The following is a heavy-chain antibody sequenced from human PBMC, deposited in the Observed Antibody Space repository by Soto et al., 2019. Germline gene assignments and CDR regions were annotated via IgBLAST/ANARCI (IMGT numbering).Heavy chain of an antibody. J-gene: IGHJ5*01. Sequence: GGSLRLSCAASGFTFSSYAMTWVRQAPGAGLEWVSALTPGGETTYYIASVRGRFTISRDNARDTLYLQMNSLTAADTAVYYCAKDSPVSGNHQHFASRGKGAPVTVSS. CDR1: GFTFSSYA. V-gene: IGHV3-23*01. CDR2: LTPGGETT. D-gene: IGHD6-19*01. CDR3: AKDSPVSGNHQHFAS.